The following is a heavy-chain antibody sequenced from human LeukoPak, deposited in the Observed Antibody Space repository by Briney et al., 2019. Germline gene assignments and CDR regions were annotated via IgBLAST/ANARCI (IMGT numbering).Heavy chain of an antibody. CDR1: GFTFSSYA. D-gene: IGHD2-15*01. V-gene: IGHV3-23*01. CDR3: AKGGGYSRNAFDI. CDR2: ISASGGST. J-gene: IGHJ3*02. Sequence: GGSLRLSCAASGFTFSSYALSWVRQPPGKGLEWVSTISASGGSTYYADSVKGRFTISRDSSKNTLYLQMNSLRAEDTAVYYCAKGGGYSRNAFDIWGQGTMVTVSS.